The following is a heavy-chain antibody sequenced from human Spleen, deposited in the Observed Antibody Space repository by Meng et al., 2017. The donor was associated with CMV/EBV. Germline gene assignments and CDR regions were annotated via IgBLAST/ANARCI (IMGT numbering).Heavy chain of an antibody. J-gene: IGHJ6*02. D-gene: IGHD6-13*01. V-gene: IGHV1-46*01. CDR1: GYTFTAFY. CDR3: ARVSDAEAFPPFYSSSWLPDQPHGMDV. Sequence: ASVKVSCKASGYTFTAFYMHWVRRAPGQGLEWVGIINPSGGGTTYAQKFQGRVTMTRDTSTNTVYMELRSLRSDDTAVYYCARVSDAEAFPPFYSSSWLPDQPHGMDVWGQGTTVTVSS. CDR2: INPSGGGT.